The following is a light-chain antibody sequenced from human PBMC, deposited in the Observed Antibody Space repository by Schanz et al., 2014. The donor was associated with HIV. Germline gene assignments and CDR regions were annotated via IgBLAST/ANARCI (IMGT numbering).Light chain of an antibody. CDR3: CSYAGSSTFV. J-gene: IGLJ1*01. Sequence: QSVLTQPASVSGSPGQSITISCTGTSSDVGNYNYVSWYQQLPGKVPKLLIYEVAKRPSGVSNRFSGSKSGNTASLTISGLQTEDESDYYCCSYAGSSTFVFGTGTKLTVL. CDR1: SSDVGNYNY. CDR2: EVA. V-gene: IGLV2-23*02.